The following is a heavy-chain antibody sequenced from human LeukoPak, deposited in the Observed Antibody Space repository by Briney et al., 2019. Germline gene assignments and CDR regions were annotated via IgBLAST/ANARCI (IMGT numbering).Heavy chain of an antibody. CDR3: TTDYGSGILGDY. J-gene: IGHJ4*02. D-gene: IGHD3-10*01. V-gene: IGHV3-15*01. Sequence: GGPLRLSCAASGFTFSNAWMSWVRQAPGKGLEWVGRIKSKTDGGTTDYAAPVKGRFTISRDDSKNTLYLQMNSLKTEDTAVYYCTTDYGSGILGDYWGQGTLVTVSS. CDR1: GFTFSNAW. CDR2: IKSKTDGGTT.